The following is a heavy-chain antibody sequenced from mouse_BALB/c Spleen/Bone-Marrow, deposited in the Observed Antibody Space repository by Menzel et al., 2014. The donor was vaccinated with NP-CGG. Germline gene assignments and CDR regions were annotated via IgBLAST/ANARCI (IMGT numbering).Heavy chain of an antibody. V-gene: IGHV1S81*02. Sequence: VQLQQSGAELVKPGASVKLSCKASGYTFTSYWMHWVKQRPGQGLEWIGEINPSNGRTNYNEKFKSKATLTVDKSSSPAYMQLSSLTSEDSAVYYCARTYFDYWGQGTTLTVSS. CDR2: INPSNGRT. CDR3: ARTYFDY. J-gene: IGHJ2*01. CDR1: GYTFTSYW.